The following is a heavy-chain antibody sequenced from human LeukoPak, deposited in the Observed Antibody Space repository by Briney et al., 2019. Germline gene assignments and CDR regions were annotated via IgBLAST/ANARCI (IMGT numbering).Heavy chain of an antibody. V-gene: IGHV4-31*03. D-gene: IGHD1-26*01. J-gene: IGHJ4*02. CDR3: ARDQRVGAIDY. CDR2: IYYSGST. Sequence: PSETLSLACTVSGGSISSGGYYWSWIRQHPGKGLEWIGYIYYSGSTYYNPSLKSRVTISVDTSKNQFSLKLSSVTAADTAVYYCARDQRVGAIDYWGQGTPVTVSS. CDR1: GGSISSGGYY.